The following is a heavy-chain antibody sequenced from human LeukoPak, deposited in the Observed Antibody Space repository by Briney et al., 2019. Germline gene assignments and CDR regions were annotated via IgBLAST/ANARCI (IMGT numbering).Heavy chain of an antibody. CDR1: GFTFSSYA. Sequence: PGGSLRLSCAASGFTFSSYAMHWVRQAPGKGLEWVAVISYDGSNKYYADSGKGRFTISRDNSKNTLYLQMNSLRAEDTAVYYCARDSLPTGDRDAFDIWGQGTKVTVSS. V-gene: IGHV3-30-3*01. CDR3: ARDSLPTGDRDAFDI. J-gene: IGHJ3*02. D-gene: IGHD7-27*01. CDR2: ISYDGSNK.